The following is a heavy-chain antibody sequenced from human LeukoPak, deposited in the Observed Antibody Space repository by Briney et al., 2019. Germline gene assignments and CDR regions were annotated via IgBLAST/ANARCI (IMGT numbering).Heavy chain of an antibody. CDR1: GFTFSSYS. V-gene: IGHV3-21*01. Sequence: GGSLRLSCAASGFTFSSYSMNWVRQAPGKGLEWVSSISSSSSYIYYADSVKGRFTISRDNAKNSLYLQMNSLRAEDTAVYYCAREGPHCSGGSCYSGGYFDYWGQGTLVTVSS. CDR3: AREGPHCSGGSCYSGGYFDY. J-gene: IGHJ4*02. CDR2: ISSSSSYI. D-gene: IGHD2-15*01.